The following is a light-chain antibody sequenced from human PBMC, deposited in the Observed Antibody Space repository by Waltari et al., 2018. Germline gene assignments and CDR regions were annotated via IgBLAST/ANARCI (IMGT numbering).Light chain of an antibody. J-gene: IGLJ2*01. CDR1: SPHIGNYL. CDR3: ATWDNSLTAVV. V-gene: IGLV1-51*01. CDR2: VSD. Sequence: CVSSQPPPLAPAPGQKVTITCCVSSPHIGNYLRSRHHQLPGADPKVRSYVSDKRPSGISDGVAASRSGTSGTLDITGRQIGDEAGYYCATWDNSLTAVVFGGGTKLTVL.